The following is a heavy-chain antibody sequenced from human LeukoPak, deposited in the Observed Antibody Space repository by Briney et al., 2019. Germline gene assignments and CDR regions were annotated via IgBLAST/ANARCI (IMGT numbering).Heavy chain of an antibody. CDR3: ATRNFDDSGTYALGY. CDR2: IWSDGINK. V-gene: IGHV3-33*01. CDR1: GFTFSSYG. Sequence: PGGSLRLSCAASGFTFSSYGMHWVRQAPGKGLEWVAVIWSDGINKYYADSVKGRFTISRDNSKNTLYLQMNSLRAGDTAVYSCATRNFDDSGTYALGYWGQGTLVTVSS. J-gene: IGHJ4*02. D-gene: IGHD3-10*01.